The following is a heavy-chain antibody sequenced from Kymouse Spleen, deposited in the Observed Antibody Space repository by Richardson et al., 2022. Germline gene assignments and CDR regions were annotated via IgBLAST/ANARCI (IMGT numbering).Heavy chain of an antibody. CDR3: ARAEYLYNWFDP. CDR1: GGSFSGYY. J-gene: IGHJ5*02. Sequence: QVQLQQWGAGLLKPSETLSLTCAVYGGSFSGYYWSWIRQPPGKGLEWIGEINHSGSTNYNPSLKSRVTISVDTSKNQFSLKLSSVTAADTAVYYCARAEYLYNWFDPWGQGTLVTVSS. CDR2: INHSGST. V-gene: IGHV4-34*01. D-gene: IGHD2-2*02.